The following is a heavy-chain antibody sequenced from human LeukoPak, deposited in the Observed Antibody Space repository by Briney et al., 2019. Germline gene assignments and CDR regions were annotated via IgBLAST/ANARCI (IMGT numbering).Heavy chain of an antibody. Sequence: GGSLRLSCAASGFTFSGAAVHWVRQASGKGLEWVGRIRSKVNYYATEYTASVRGRFTISRDNSKNTLYLQMNSLRAEDTAVYYCAKVLRRNGLRYFDTSKFDPWGQGTLVTVSS. CDR1: GFTFSGAA. D-gene: IGHD3-9*01. V-gene: IGHV3-73*01. CDR3: AKVLRRNGLRYFDTSKFDP. J-gene: IGHJ5*02. CDR2: IRSKVNYYAT.